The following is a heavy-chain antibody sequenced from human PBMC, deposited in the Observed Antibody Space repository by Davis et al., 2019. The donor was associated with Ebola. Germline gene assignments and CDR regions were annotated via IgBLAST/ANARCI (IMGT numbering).Heavy chain of an antibody. V-gene: IGHV3-66*01. J-gene: IGHJ3*02. CDR3: ARALTYYYDSSGYYYAQTSDAFDI. Sequence: GESLKISCAVSGFTVSSNYMTWVRQAPGKGLEWLSVIYSGGGTYYTDSVKGRFTISRDNSKNTLYLQMNSLRAEDTAVYYCARALTYYYDSSGYYYAQTSDAFDIWGQGTMVTVSS. D-gene: IGHD3-22*01. CDR2: IYSGGGT. CDR1: GFTVSSNY.